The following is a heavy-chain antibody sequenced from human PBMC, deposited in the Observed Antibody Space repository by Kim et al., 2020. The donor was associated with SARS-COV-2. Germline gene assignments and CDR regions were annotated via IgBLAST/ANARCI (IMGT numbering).Heavy chain of an antibody. CDR2: INHSGST. V-gene: IGHV4-34*01. Sequence: SETLSLTCAVYGGSFSGYYWSWIRQPPGKGLEWIGEINHSGSTNYNPSLKSRVTISVDTSKNQFSLKLSSVTAADTAVYYCARGSIAAAGSFSYYYYYGMDVWGQGTTVTVSS. J-gene: IGHJ6*02. CDR3: ARGSIAAAGSFSYYYYYGMDV. CDR1: GGSFSGYY. D-gene: IGHD6-13*01.